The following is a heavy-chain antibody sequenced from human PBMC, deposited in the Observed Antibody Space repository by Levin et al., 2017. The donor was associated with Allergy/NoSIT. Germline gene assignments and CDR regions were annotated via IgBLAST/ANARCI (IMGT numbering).Heavy chain of an antibody. CDR1: GFTFSHYA. Sequence: GESLKISCGASGFTFSHYAIHWVRQAPAKGLEWVALISYDGSNKFYVDSVKGRFTISRDNSKNTLYLQMNSLKTEDTAVYYCAKDVPNSSGSSGMDVWGQGTTVTVSS. D-gene: IGHD6-25*01. CDR2: ISYDGSNK. V-gene: IGHV3-30*18. J-gene: IGHJ6*02. CDR3: AKDVPNSSGSSGMDV.